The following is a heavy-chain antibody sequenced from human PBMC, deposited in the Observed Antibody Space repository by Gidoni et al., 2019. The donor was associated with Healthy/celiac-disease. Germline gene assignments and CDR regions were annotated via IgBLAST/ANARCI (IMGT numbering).Heavy chain of an antibody. V-gene: IGHV4-4*07. J-gene: IGHJ6*02. Sequence: QVQLQESGPGLVKPSETLSLTCTVSGGSISSYYWRWIRQPAGKGLEWIGRIYPSGSTNYNPSLKSRVTMSVDTSKNQFSLKLSSVTAADTAVYYCARDIPSSGAGTLTHTCRICYYGMDVWGQGTTVTVSS. CDR3: ARDIPSSGAGTLTHTCRICYYGMDV. CDR1: GGSISSYY. D-gene: IGHD6-19*01. CDR2: IYPSGST.